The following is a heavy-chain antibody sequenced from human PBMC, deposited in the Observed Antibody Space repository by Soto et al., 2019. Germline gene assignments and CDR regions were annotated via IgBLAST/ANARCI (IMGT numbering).Heavy chain of an antibody. CDR3: ARERSTYYYGSGSYFPPMDV. Sequence: AASVKVSCKASGGTFSSYAISWVRQAPGQGLEWMGGIIPIFGTANYAQKFQGRVTITADESTSTAYMELSSLRSEDTAVYYCARERSTYYYGSGSYFPPMDVWGQGTTVTVSS. V-gene: IGHV1-69*13. J-gene: IGHJ6*02. CDR1: GGTFSSYA. CDR2: IIPIFGTA. D-gene: IGHD3-10*01.